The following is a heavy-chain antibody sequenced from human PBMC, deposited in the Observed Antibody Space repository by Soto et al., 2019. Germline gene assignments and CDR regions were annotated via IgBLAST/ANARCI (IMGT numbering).Heavy chain of an antibody. CDR3: ARGPGDYFFDY. V-gene: IGHV3-74*01. Sequence: GGSLRLSCTASGFTFSSYWMYWVRQAPGKGLVWVSRINSDGSRRDYTDSVKGRFTISRDNAKNTLYLQMSSLRAEDTAVYYCARGPGDYFFDYCGQGTLVTVSS. CDR1: GFTFSSYW. CDR2: INSDGSRR. D-gene: IGHD4-17*01. J-gene: IGHJ4*02.